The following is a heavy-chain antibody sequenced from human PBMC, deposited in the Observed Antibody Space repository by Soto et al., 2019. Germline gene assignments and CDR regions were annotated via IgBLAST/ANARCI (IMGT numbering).Heavy chain of an antibody. V-gene: IGHV1-69*13. CDR2: IIPIFGTA. CDR3: ASAVHYFDSSGSWFDP. J-gene: IGHJ5*02. Sequence: AASVKVSCKASGGTFSSYAISWVRQAPGQGLEWMGGIIPIFGTANYAQKFQGRVTITADESTSTAYMELSSLRSEDTAVYYCASAVHYFDSSGSWFDPWGQGTLVTVS. CDR1: GGTFSSYA. D-gene: IGHD3-22*01.